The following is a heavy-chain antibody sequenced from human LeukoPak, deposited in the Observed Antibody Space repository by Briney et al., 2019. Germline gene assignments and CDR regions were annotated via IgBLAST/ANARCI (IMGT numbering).Heavy chain of an antibody. J-gene: IGHJ4*02. CDR2: ISYDGRIK. D-gene: IGHD2-8*02. CDR3: ARDLSEKYCIDY. V-gene: IGHV3-30-3*01. Sequence: EGSLRLSCAASGFTFSSYAIHWVRQAPGKGLEWVSFISYDGRIKYYADSVKGRLTISRDNSKNTLSLQMNSLRAEDTAIYYCARDLSEKYCIDYWGQGTLVTVSS. CDR1: GFTFSSYA.